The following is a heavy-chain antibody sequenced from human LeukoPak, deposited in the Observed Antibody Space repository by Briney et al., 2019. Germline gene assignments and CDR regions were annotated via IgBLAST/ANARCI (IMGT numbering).Heavy chain of an antibody. J-gene: IGHJ4*02. CDR2: ISTSSTAI. V-gene: IGHV3-48*02. Sequence: GGSLRLSCAASGFTFSSHSMNWVRQAPGKGLEWVSYISTSSTAIYYADSVKGRFTISRDNAKNSLYLQMNSLRDEDTAVYYCARDRGYYYDYWGQGTLVTVSS. CDR3: ARDRGYYYDY. D-gene: IGHD3-10*01. CDR1: GFTFSSHS.